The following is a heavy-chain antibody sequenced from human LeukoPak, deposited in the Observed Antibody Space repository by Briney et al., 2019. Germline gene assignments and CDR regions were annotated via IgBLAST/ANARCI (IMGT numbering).Heavy chain of an antibody. CDR2: IYGGDTT. V-gene: IGHV3-53*01. CDR1: GFTVSSNY. CDR3: ASESPLYYGGNSEF. D-gene: IGHD4-23*01. Sequence: GGSLRLSCAVSGFTVSSNYVSWVRQAPGKGLEWVSGIYGGDTTYYADSVKGRFTISRDNSKNTLYLQMNSLRADDTAVYYCASESPLYYGGNSEFWGQGTLVTVSS. J-gene: IGHJ4*02.